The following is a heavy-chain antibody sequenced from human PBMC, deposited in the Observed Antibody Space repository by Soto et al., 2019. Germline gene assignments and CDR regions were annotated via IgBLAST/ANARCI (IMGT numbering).Heavy chain of an antibody. Sequence: SETLSVTCAVSGVSLSSRSHYLGWIRQPPGKGLEWIGYSYHTGITKYNPALRSRVTISVDTSKNQFTLNLKSVTAADTAVYYCARDRGTDDSWGQGTLVTVSS. CDR1: GVSLSSRSHY. V-gene: IGHV4-61*01. CDR3: ARDRGTDDS. J-gene: IGHJ4*02. CDR2: SYHTGIT.